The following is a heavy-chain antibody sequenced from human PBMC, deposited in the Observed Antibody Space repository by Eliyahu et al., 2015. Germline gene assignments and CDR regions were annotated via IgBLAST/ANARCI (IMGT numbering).Heavy chain of an antibody. V-gene: IGHV3-11*01. CDR2: ITDNGSPR. CDR1: GXTFSDFY. D-gene: IGHD1-14*01. CDR3: ARDAEIHAFHI. J-gene: IGHJ3*02. Sequence: QVQVVESGGGLVKPGGSLSLSXVASGXTFSDFYMSWLRQAPGKGLEWIAYITDNGSPRYYADSVKGRFTISRDNAKKLLYLQMNSLRVEDTAVYYCARDAEIHAFHIWGQGTMVTVS.